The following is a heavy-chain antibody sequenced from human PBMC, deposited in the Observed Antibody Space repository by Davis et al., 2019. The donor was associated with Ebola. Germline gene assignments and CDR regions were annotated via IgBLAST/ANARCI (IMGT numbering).Heavy chain of an antibody. V-gene: IGHV3-23*01. CDR3: ASHRIAARQHDLYYYYGMDV. D-gene: IGHD6-6*01. CDR1: GFTFGDYA. CDR2: ISGSGGST. Sequence: GESLKISCTASGFTFGDYAMSWFRQAPGKGLEWVSAISGSGGSTYYADSAKGRFTISRDNSKNTLYLQMNSLRAEDTAVYYCASHRIAARQHDLYYYYGMDVWGQGTTVTVSS. J-gene: IGHJ6*02.